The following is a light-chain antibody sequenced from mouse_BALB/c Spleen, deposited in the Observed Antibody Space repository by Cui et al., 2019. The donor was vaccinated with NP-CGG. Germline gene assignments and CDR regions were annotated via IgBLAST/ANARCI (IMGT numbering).Light chain of an antibody. CDR3: ALWYSNHWV. V-gene: IGLV1*01. CDR2: GTN. Sequence: QAVLTQESALTTSPGETVTLTCRSSTGAVTTSNSANWVQEPPDHFFTGLIGGTNNRPPGVPARFSGSLIGDKAALTITGAQTEDEAIYFCALWYSNHWVFGGGTKLTVL. J-gene: IGLJ1*01. CDR1: TGAVTTSNS.